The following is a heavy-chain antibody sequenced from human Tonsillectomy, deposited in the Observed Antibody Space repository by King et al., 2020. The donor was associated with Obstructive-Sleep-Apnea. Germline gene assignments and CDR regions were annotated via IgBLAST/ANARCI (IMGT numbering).Heavy chain of an antibody. CDR2: IYYSGRA. D-gene: IGHD6-19*01. J-gene: IGHJ4*02. CDR1: GVTISSSNDY. CDR3: ARDQWLVTFFDY. Sequence: LQLQESGPGLVKPSETLSLTCTVSGVTISSSNDYWGWIRQPPGRGLEGIGSIYYSGRAHNNASLTSGGTISVDTSKNQFSLKLCSVTAADTAVYNCARDQWLVTFFDYWGQGALVTVSS. V-gene: IGHV4-39*07.